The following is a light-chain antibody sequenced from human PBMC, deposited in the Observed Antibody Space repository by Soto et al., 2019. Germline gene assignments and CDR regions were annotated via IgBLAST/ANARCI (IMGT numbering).Light chain of an antibody. CDR2: DVS. CDR1: SSDVGGYNY. Sequence: ALTQPASVSGSPGQSITISCTGTSSDVGGYNYVSWYQQHPGKVPKLMIYDVSNRPSGVSNRFSGSKSGNTASLTISGLQAEDEADYYCSSYTSSSTWVFGGGTKLTVL. J-gene: IGLJ3*02. V-gene: IGLV2-14*01. CDR3: SSYTSSSTWV.